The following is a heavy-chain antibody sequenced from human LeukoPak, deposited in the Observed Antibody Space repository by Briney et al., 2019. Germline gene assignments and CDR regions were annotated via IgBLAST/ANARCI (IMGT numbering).Heavy chain of an antibody. V-gene: IGHV3-48*03. Sequence: SGGSLRLSCAASGFTFSSYEMNWVRLAPGKGLEWVSFISSDGRDIFYSDSVRGRFTISRDNAKNSLSLQMTSLRVEDTAIYYCAKDAGPYYDSPGYYYPWGQGTLVTVSS. CDR2: ISSDGRDI. CDR3: AKDAGPYYDSPGYYYP. D-gene: IGHD2/OR15-2a*01. CDR1: GFTFSSYE. J-gene: IGHJ5*02.